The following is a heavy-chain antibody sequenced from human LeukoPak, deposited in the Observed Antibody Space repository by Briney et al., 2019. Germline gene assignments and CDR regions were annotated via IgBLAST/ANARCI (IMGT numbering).Heavy chain of an antibody. J-gene: IGHJ5*02. CDR3: ARVTVVPAASRRFDP. CDR2: TYYSGST. D-gene: IGHD2-2*01. CDR1: GGSISSRNYY. V-gene: IGHV4-39*01. Sequence: SETLSLTCSVSGGSISSRNYYWGWLRQPPGKGLEWIGSTYYSGSTYYNPSLKSRVTISVDTSKNQFSLKLSSVTAADTAVYYCARVTVVPAASRRFDPWGQGTLVTVSS.